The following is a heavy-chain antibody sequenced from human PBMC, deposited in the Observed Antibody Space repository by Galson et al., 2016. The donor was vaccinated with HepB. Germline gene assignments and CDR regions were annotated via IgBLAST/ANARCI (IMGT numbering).Heavy chain of an antibody. CDR2: IFQSGTT. Sequence: TLSLTCAVSGASITSGGYSWSWIRQPPGEGLEWIGYIFQSGTTSYNPSLKSRLTISVDRSKNQFSLTLSSVTAADTAVYYCARAEGLSGWCDPWGQGTLVTVSS. CDR3: ARAEGLSGWCDP. J-gene: IGHJ5*02. V-gene: IGHV4-30-2*01. CDR1: GASITSGGYS.